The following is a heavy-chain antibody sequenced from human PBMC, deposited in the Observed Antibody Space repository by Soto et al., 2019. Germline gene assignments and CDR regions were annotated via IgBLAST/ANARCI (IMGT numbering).Heavy chain of an antibody. V-gene: IGHV1-69*13. D-gene: IGHD6-6*01. J-gene: IGHJ6*02. Sequence: SVKVSCKASGGTFSSYAISWVRQAPGQGLEWMGGIIPIFGTANYAQKFQGRVTITADESTSTAYMELSSLRSEDTAVYYCASPSSSSSPGYYYGMDVWGQGTTVTVSS. CDR2: IIPIFGTA. CDR3: ASPSSSSSPGYYYGMDV. CDR1: GGTFSSYA.